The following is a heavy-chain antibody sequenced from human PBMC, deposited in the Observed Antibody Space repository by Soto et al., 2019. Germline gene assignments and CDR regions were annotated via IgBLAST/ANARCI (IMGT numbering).Heavy chain of an antibody. CDR2: IYYSGST. CDR1: GGSISSYY. J-gene: IGHJ5*02. Sequence: PSETLSLTCTVSGGSISSYYWSWIRQPPGKGLEWIGYIYYSGSTNYNPSLKSRVTISVDTSKNQFSLKLSSVTAADTAVYYCARSYSSGNNWFDPWGQGPLVTAPQ. V-gene: IGHV4-59*01. D-gene: IGHD6-19*01. CDR3: ARSYSSGNNWFDP.